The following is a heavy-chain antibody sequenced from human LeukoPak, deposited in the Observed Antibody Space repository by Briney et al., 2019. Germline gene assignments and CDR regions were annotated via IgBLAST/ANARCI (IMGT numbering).Heavy chain of an antibody. D-gene: IGHD3-10*01. CDR2: IYYSGST. V-gene: IGHV4-59*01. CDR3: ASLYGSGSYYSPGDAFDI. J-gene: IGHJ3*02. CDR1: GGSISSYY. Sequence: SETLSLTCTASGGSISSYYWSWIRQPPGKGLEWIGYIYYSGSTNYNPSLKSRVTISVDTSKNQFSLKLSSVTAADTAVYYCASLYGSGSYYSPGDAFDIWGQGTMVTVSS.